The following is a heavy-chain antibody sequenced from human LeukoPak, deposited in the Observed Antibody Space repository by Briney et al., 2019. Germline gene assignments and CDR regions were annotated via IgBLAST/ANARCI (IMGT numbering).Heavy chain of an antibody. CDR3: AKDYPSVGGVIVGYFDY. CDR2: ISGSGGST. CDR1: GFTFSSYV. D-gene: IGHD3-16*02. Sequence: SGGSLRLSCAASGFTFSSYVMSWVRQPPGKGLEWVSGISGSGGSTYYADSVKGRFTISRDNSKNTLYLQMNSLRAEDTAVYYCAKDYPSVGGVIVGYFDYWGQGTLVTVSS. V-gene: IGHV3-23*01. J-gene: IGHJ4*02.